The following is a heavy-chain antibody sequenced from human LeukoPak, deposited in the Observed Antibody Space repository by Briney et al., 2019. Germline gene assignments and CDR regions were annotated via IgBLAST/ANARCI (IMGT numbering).Heavy chain of an antibody. J-gene: IGHJ5*02. CDR1: GLSFSGYY. CDR3: ARGLRYCSSTSCHRRFDP. D-gene: IGHD2-2*01. CDR2: INHSGST. V-gene: IGHV4-34*01. Sequence: PSETLSLTSAVYGLSFSGYYWSWIRQPPGKGLEWIGEINHSGSTNYNPSLKSRVTISVDTSKNQFSLKLSSVTAADTAVYYCARGLRYCSSTSCHRRFDPWGQGTLVTVSS.